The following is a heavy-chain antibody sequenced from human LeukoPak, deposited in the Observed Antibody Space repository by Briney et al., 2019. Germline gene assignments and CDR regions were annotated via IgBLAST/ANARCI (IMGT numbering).Heavy chain of an antibody. V-gene: IGHV4-4*07. D-gene: IGHD6-13*01. J-gene: IGHJ6*03. Sequence: PSETLSLTCTVSGGSISSCYWSWIRQPAGKGLEWIGRIYTSGSTNYNPSLKSRVTMSVDTSKNQFSLKLSSVTAADTAVYYCAREVAAGTYYYYYYMDVWAKGPRSPSP. CDR1: GGSISSCY. CDR3: AREVAAGTYYYYYYMDV. CDR2: IYTSGST.